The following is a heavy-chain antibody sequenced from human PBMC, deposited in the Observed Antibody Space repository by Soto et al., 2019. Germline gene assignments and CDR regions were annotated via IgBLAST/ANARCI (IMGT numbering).Heavy chain of an antibody. CDR2: IKQDGSEK. CDR3: ARDSSDDYSNYYFDY. V-gene: IGHV3-7*01. CDR1: GFTFSSYW. Sequence: GGSLRLSCAASGFTFSSYWMSWVRQAPGKGLEWVANIKQDGSEKYYVDSVKGRFTISRDNAKNSLYLQMNSLRAEDTAVYYCARDSSDDYSNYYFDYWGQGTLVTVSS. D-gene: IGHD4-4*01. J-gene: IGHJ4*02.